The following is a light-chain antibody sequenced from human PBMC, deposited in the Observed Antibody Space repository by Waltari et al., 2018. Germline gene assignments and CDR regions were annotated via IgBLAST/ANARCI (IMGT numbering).Light chain of an antibody. CDR2: AAS. V-gene: IGKV1-NL1*01. CDR3: EQYYSTLALT. J-gene: IGKJ4*02. CDR1: QVISKS. Sequence: DIQMTQSPSSLSASVGNRVSITCRASQVISKSLAWYQQKPGKAPKLLLYAASRLESGVPPMFSGSGAEADYTLTISSLKPEDFATYYCEQYYSTLALTFGGGTKVEIK.